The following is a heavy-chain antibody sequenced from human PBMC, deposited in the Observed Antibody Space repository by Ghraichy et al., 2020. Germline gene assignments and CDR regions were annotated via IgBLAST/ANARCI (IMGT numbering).Heavy chain of an antibody. CDR2: IYYSGST. D-gene: IGHD3-22*01. CDR1: GGSISSGGYY. Sequence: LSLTCTVSGGSISSGGYYWSWIRQHPGKGLEWIGYIYYSGSTYYNPSLKSRVTISVDTSKNQFSLKLSSVTAADTAVYYCARGVNYYDSSGYSRDYFDYWGHGTLVTVSS. CDR3: ARGVNYYDSSGYSRDYFDY. V-gene: IGHV4-31*03. J-gene: IGHJ4*01.